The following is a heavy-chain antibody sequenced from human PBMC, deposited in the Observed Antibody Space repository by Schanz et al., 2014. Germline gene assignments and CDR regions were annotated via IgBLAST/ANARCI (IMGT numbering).Heavy chain of an antibody. CDR2: ISASGGST. J-gene: IGHJ6*02. CDR1: GFTFSSYA. Sequence: EGQLLESGGCLIQPGGSLRLSCAASGFTFSSYAMSWVRQAPGKGLEWVSTISASGGSTYYADSVKGRFTISRDNSKNILYLQMNSLRAEDTAVYYCAKARRKSNCSGGRCFHYSYYGMDVWGQGTTVTVSS. D-gene: IGHD2-15*01. CDR3: AKARRKSNCSGGRCFHYSYYGMDV. V-gene: IGHV3-23*01.